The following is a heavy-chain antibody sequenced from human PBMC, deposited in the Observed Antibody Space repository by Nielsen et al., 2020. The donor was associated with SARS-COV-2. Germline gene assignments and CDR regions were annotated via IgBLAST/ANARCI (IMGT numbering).Heavy chain of an antibody. Sequence: RQAPGKGLEWIGSINYSGSTYYNPSLKSRVTISVDTSKNQFSLKLSSVTAADTAVYYCARIPFRDYGSGRDEYYYGMDVWGQGTTVTVSS. D-gene: IGHD3-10*01. CDR2: INYSGST. V-gene: IGHV4-39*01. J-gene: IGHJ6*02. CDR3: ARIPFRDYGSGRDEYYYGMDV.